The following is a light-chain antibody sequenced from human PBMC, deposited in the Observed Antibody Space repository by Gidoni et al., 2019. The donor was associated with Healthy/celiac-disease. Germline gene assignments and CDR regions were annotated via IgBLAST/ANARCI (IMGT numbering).Light chain of an antibody. CDR1: QSLLHSNGYNY. J-gene: IGKJ2*01. Sequence: DIVMTQSPLSLPVTPGEPASISCRSSQSLLHSNGYNYLDWYLQKPGQSPQLLIYLGSNRASGVPDRFSGSGSGTGFTLKISRVEAEDVGVYYCMQALQTPPYTFGQRTELEIK. V-gene: IGKV2-28*01. CDR2: LGS. CDR3: MQALQTPPYT.